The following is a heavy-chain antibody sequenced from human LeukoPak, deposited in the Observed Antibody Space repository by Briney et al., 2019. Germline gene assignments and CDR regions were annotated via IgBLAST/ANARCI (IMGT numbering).Heavy chain of an antibody. CDR2: IYYSGST. CDR3: ARGRIGGSY. V-gene: IGHV4-59*01. Sequence: SETLSLTCTVSGGSMSSYYWSWIGQRPGKGLEWIGCIYYSGSTNYNPSPTSRVTISVDTSKNQFSLKLSYVTAADTAVYYCARGRIGGSYWGQGTLVTVSS. CDR1: GGSMSSYY. D-gene: IGHD3-16*01. J-gene: IGHJ4*02.